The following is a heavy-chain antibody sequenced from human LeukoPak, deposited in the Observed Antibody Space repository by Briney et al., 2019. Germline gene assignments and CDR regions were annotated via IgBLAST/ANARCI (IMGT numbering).Heavy chain of an antibody. J-gene: IGHJ4*02. Sequence: GGSLRLSCAASGFTFSSYWMSWVRQAPGKGLEWVANIKQDGSEKYYVDSVKGRFTISRDNAKNSLYLQMNSLRAEDTAVYYCARDPMATIGDYFDYWGQGTLVTVSS. CDR2: IKQDGSEK. CDR3: ARDPMATIGDYFDY. D-gene: IGHD5-24*01. CDR1: GFTFSSYW. V-gene: IGHV3-7*01.